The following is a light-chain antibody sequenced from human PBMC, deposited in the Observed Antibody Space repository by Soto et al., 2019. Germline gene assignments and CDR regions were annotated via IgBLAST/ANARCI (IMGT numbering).Light chain of an antibody. CDR2: EVS. J-gene: IGLJ2*01. CDR3: ASYTSSSTSVI. Sequence: QSALTQPASVSGSPGQSITISCTGTSSDGGGYNYVSWYQQHPGKAPKLMIYEVSNRPSGVSNRFSGSKSGNTASLTISGLQAEDEADYYCASYTSSSTSVIFGRGTKLTVL. CDR1: SSDGGGYNY. V-gene: IGLV2-14*01.